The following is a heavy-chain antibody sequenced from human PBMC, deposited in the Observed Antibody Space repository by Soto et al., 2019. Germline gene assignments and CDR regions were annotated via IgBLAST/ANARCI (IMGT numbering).Heavy chain of an antibody. V-gene: IGHV1-46*01. D-gene: IGHD3-22*01. Sequence: GXSVKVSCKASGYTFTSYYMHWVRQSPGQGLEWMGIINPSGGSTSYAQKFQGRVTMTRDTSTSTVYMELSSLRSEDTAVYYCAAMVVVVDDAFDIWGQGTMVTVSS. CDR2: INPSGGST. CDR3: AAMVVVVDDAFDI. J-gene: IGHJ3*02. CDR1: GYTFTSYY.